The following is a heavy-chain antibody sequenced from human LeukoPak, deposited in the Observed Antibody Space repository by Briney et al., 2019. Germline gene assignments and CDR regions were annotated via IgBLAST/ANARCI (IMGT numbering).Heavy chain of an antibody. J-gene: IGHJ4*02. CDR1: GYTFTSYD. Sequence: SVKVSCKASGYTFTSYDINWVRQATGQGLEWMGGIIPIFGTANYAQKFQGRVTITTDESTSTAYMELSSLRSEDTAVYYCARQRRGNRHFNYWGQGTLVTVSS. CDR2: IIPIFGTA. D-gene: IGHD3-10*01. V-gene: IGHV1-69*05. CDR3: ARQRRGNRHFNY.